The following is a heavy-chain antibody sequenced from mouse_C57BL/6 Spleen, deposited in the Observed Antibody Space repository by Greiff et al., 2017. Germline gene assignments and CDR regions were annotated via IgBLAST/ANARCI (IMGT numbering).Heavy chain of an antibody. D-gene: IGHD2-2*01. J-gene: IGHJ2*01. CDR3: ARDRDGYDGDYFDY. Sequence: EVQLVESGGGLVKPGGSLKLSCAASGFTFSNYAMSWVRQTPEKRLEWVATISDGGSYTYYPDNVKGRFTISRDNAKNNLYLQMSHLKSEDTAMYYCARDRDGYDGDYFDYWGQGTTLTVSS. CDR2: ISDGGSYT. V-gene: IGHV5-4*01. CDR1: GFTFSNYA.